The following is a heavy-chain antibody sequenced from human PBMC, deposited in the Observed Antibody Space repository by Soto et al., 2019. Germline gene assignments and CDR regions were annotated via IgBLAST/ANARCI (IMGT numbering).Heavy chain of an antibody. D-gene: IGHD6-13*01. CDR3: ARMASAGTLNWFDP. CDR1: GYTFINFD. V-gene: IGHV1-8*02. Sequence: QVQLVQSGVEVKEPGASVRVSCEASGYTFINFDISWVRQAAGQGLEWLGWMNPGSGQTGYASKFQGRVAMTRDASTGTSHLELSSLTSDDTAVYYCARMASAGTLNWFDPWGQGTLVTVSS. J-gene: IGHJ5*02. CDR2: MNPGSGQT.